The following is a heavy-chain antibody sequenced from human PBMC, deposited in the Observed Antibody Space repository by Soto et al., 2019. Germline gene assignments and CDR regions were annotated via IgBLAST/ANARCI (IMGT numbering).Heavy chain of an antibody. Sequence: GGSLRLSCAASGFTFSSYAMSWFRQVPGKGLEWVSGISGSGGSTYYADSVKGRFTISRDNSKNTLYLQMNSLRAEDTAVYYCAKLGYCSSTSCYTWVSDPLDYWGQGTLVTVSS. CDR2: ISGSGGST. CDR1: GFTFSSYA. J-gene: IGHJ4*02. CDR3: AKLGYCSSTSCYTWVSDPLDY. D-gene: IGHD2-2*02. V-gene: IGHV3-23*01.